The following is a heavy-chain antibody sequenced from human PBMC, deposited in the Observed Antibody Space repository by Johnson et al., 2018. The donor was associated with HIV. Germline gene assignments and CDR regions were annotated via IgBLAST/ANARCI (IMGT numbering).Heavy chain of an antibody. CDR1: GFAFRTYW. CDR2: IYNDGSRT. Sequence: VQLVESGGGLVQPGGSLRLSCAASGFAFRTYWMVWVRQVPGKRPVWVARIYNDGSRTTYADSVRGRFTIYRDNAKYTVDLQMNSLRVEDTAVYYCAKDRRTYSSSADAFDIWGQGTMVTVSS. J-gene: IGHJ3*02. D-gene: IGHD6-6*01. CDR3: AKDRRTYSSSADAFDI. V-gene: IGHV3-74*03.